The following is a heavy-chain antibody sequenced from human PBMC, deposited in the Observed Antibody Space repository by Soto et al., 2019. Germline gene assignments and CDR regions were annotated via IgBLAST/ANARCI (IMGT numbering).Heavy chain of an antibody. V-gene: IGHV1-46*01. CDR2: VNPGGDSA. CDR3: TRGLTTRTYYK. Sequence: QVQLVQSGADVKKPGTSVKISCTSSESTFSSSFVHWGRQSSGQGFEWMGIVNPGGDSATYAQKFRGRLSVTRETTANTVYLKLSRLTTQDTAIYYCTRGLTTRTYYKWGQGTLVTVAS. D-gene: IGHD3-10*01. J-gene: IGHJ4*02. CDR1: ESTFSSSF.